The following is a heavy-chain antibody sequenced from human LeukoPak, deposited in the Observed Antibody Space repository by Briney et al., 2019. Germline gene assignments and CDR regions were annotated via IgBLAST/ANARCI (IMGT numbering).Heavy chain of an antibody. J-gene: IGHJ4*02. CDR2: IYYSGST. CDR3: ATAHYSSRVEY. D-gene: IGHD2-21*01. Sequence: SGTLSLTCAVSGGSISSSNWWSWVRQPPGKGLEWIGSIYYSGSTYYNPSLKSRVTISVDTSKNQFSLKLSSVTAADTAVYYCATAHYSSRVEYWGQGTLVTVSS. CDR1: GGSISSSNW. V-gene: IGHV4-4*02.